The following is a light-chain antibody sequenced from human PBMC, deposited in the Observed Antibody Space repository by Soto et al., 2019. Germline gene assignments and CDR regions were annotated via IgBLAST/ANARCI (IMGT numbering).Light chain of an antibody. CDR3: QQTYTNPQT. J-gene: IGKJ1*01. CDR1: QTSATY. V-gene: IGKV1-39*01. CDR2: EAS. Sequence: DIQLTQSPSFLSASVGYRVTITCRSSQTSATYINWYQQKSGSAPRLLIYEASGLQSGVPSRFSGSGSGTHFVLTISNFQPEDSATYFCQQTYTNPQTFGQGTKV.